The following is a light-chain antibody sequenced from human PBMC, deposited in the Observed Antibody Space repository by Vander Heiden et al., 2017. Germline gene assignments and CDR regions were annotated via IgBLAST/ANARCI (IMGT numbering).Light chain of an antibody. J-gene: IGKJ2*01. V-gene: IGKV3-20*01. CDR2: GAS. CDR1: QSVSSSY. CDR3: QQYSSSPRT. Sequence: DIVLTQSPGTLSLSPGERATLSCRASQSVSSSYLAWYQQKPGQAPMLLIYGASRRATGIPDRFSGGGAGTDFTLTISRLGPEDFAVYYCQQYSSSPRTFGQGTKLEIK.